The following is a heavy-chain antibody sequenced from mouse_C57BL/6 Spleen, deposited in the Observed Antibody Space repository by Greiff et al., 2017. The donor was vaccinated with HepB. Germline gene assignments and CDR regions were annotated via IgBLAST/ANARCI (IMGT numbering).Heavy chain of an antibody. V-gene: IGHV3-1*01. CDR3: ASTDYYGRYYAMDY. CDR2: ISYSGST. Sequence: EVQGVESGPGMVKPSQSLSLTCTVTGYSITSGYDWHWIRHFPGNKLEWMGYISYSGSTNYNPSLKSRISITHDTSKNHFFLKLNSVTTEDTATYYCASTDYYGRYYAMDYWGQGTSVTVSS. J-gene: IGHJ4*01. CDR1: GYSITSGYD. D-gene: IGHD1-1*01.